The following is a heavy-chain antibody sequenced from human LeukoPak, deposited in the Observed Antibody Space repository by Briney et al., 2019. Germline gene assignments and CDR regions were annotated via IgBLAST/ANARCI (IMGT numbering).Heavy chain of an antibody. Sequence: GGSLRLSCAASEFTFDDSVMHWVRQAPGKGLEWVSLISGDGGHIYYEDSVKGRFTISRDNRKNSLYLQMNSLRSEDTALYYCVKDKNYYYYYALDVWGQGTTVTVSS. J-gene: IGHJ6*02. CDR2: ISGDGGHI. CDR1: EFTFDDSV. CDR3: VKDKNYYYYYALDV. V-gene: IGHV3-43*02.